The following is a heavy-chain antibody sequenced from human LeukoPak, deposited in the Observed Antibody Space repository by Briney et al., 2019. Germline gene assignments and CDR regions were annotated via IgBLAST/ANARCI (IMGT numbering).Heavy chain of an antibody. Sequence: PGGSLRLSCAASGFTFSGYGMHWVRQPPGKGLEWVSGIIDSGNITYYANSVKGRFTISRDNSKNTLYLQMNSLRAEDTAVYYCAKLGGQEVYNYYVGVWGKGTTVAVSS. D-gene: IGHD3-16*01. CDR1: GFTFSGYG. CDR3: AKLGGQEVYNYYVGV. CDR2: IIDSGNIT. V-gene: IGHV3-NL1*01. J-gene: IGHJ6*03.